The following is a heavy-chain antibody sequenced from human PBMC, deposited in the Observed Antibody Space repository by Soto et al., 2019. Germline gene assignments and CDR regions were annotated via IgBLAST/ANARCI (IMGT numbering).Heavy chain of an antibody. V-gene: IGHV3-30*18. J-gene: IGHJ4*02. D-gene: IGHD2-15*01. CDR3: AKASDIVVVVAATGVDY. Sequence: PGGSLRLSCAASGFTLSAYWMHWVRQAPGKGLEWVAVISYDGSNKYYADSVKGRFTISRDNSKNTLYLQMNSLRAEDTAVYYCAKASDIVVVVAATGVDYWGQGTLVTVSS. CDR1: GFTLSAYW. CDR2: ISYDGSNK.